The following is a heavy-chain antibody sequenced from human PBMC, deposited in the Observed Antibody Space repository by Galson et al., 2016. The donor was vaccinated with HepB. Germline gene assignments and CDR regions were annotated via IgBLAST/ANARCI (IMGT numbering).Heavy chain of an antibody. J-gene: IGHJ6*02. CDR2: IDPSDSYP. CDR1: GCSFSIYW. CDR3: VRHVPHYGSNRLDV. D-gene: IGHD3-10*01. V-gene: IGHV5-10-1*01. Sequence: QSGAEVKKPGESLRISCKGSGCSFSIYWINWVRQMPGKGLEWMGKIDPSDSYPSYSPSFQGHVTISIDKSISTAYLQWSSLKASDTAIYYCVRHVPHYGSNRLDVWGQGTTVTVSS.